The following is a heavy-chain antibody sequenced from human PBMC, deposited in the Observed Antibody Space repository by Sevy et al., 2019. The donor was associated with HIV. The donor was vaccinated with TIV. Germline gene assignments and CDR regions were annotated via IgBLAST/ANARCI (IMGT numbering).Heavy chain of an antibody. D-gene: IGHD1-20*01. Sequence: GGSLRLSCAASGFLVSDDYMNWVRQAPGKGLEWVSGIYREGTTYYADAVKGRFTISREDSKNTLYLQMNSLRAEDTGVYYCARDPGITNGLSVWGQGTMVTVSS. CDR1: GFLVSDDY. V-gene: IGHV3-53*01. CDR3: ARDPGITNGLSV. CDR2: IYREGTT. J-gene: IGHJ6*02.